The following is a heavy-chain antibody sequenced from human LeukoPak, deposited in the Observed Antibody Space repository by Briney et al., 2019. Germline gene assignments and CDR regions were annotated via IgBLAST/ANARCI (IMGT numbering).Heavy chain of an antibody. CDR2: IYTSGST. Sequence: SETLSLTCTVSGGSISSGSYYWSWIRQPAGKGLEWIGRIYTSGSTNYNPSLKSRVTISLDTSKNQFSLKLTSVTAADTAVYYCARFRGVPYYYGMDVWGQGTTVTVSS. CDR3: ARFRGVPYYYGMDV. J-gene: IGHJ6*02. D-gene: IGHD3-10*01. CDR1: GGSISSGSYY. V-gene: IGHV4-61*02.